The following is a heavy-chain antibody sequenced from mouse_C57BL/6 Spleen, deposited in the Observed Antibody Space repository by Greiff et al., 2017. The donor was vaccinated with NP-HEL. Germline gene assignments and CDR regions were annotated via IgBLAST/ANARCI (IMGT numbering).Heavy chain of an antibody. CDR2: IDPSDSYT. Sequence: QVQLQQPGAELVRPGTSVKLSCKASGYTFTSYWMHWVKQRPGQGLEWIGVIDPSDSYTNYNQKFKGKATLTVDTSSSTAYMQLSSLTSEDSAVNYGARKGWAYYWGQGTTLTVSS. CDR1: GYTFTSYW. V-gene: IGHV1-59*01. D-gene: IGHD3-3*01. CDR3: ARKGWAYY. J-gene: IGHJ2*01.